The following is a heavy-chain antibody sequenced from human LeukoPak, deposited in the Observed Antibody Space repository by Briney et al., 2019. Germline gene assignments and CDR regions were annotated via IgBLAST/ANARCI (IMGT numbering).Heavy chain of an antibody. D-gene: IGHD3-10*01. V-gene: IGHV6-1*01. J-gene: IGHJ4*02. CDR3: AAGTGVFDY. CDR2: TYYRSKWYN. Sequence: SQTLSLTCAISGDSVSSNSAAWNWFRQSPSRGLEWLGRTYYRSKWYNDYAESVKSRITINPETSKNQFSLQLNSVTPEGTAVYYCAAGTGVFDYWGQGTLVTVSS. CDR1: GDSVSSNSAA.